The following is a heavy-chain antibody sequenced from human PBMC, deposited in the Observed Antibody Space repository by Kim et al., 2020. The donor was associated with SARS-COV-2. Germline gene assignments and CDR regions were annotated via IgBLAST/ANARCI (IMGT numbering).Heavy chain of an antibody. J-gene: IGHJ4*02. Sequence: GGSLRLSCAASGFTFSSYWMSWVRQAPGKGLEWVANIKQDGSEKYYVDSVKGRFTISRDNAKNSLYLQMNSLRAEDTAVYYCARDQRGYYGSGSSDYWGQGILVTVSS. CDR3: ARDQRGYYGSGSSDY. CDR1: GFTFSSYW. CDR2: IKQDGSEK. D-gene: IGHD3-10*01. V-gene: IGHV3-7*01.